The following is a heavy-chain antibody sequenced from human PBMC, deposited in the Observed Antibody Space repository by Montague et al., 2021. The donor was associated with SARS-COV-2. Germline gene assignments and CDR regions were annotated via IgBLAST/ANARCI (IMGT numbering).Heavy chain of an antibody. Sequence: SETLSLTCAVSGGSFIFYYSPSFRHPPGKALEWIWQINHNGTTTYTPSFQSRVSISFAPFSNHLSLKVSSVTAADTAIYYCARLGDGIVPSPILGLAPYYSFTYTDVWGNADTVTVS. D-gene: IGHD2-2*02. CDR1: GGSFIFYY. CDR3: ARLGDGIVPSPILGLAPYYSFTYTDV. CDR2: INHNGTT. V-gene: IGHV4-34*01. J-gene: IGHJ6*03.